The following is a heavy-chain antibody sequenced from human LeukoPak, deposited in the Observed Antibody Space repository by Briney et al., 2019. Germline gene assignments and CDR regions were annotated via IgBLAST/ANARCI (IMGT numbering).Heavy chain of an antibody. CDR2: ISYSGRT. CDR1: GGSISSYY. D-gene: IGHD7-27*01. Sequence: SETLSLTCTVSGGSISSYYWSWIRQPPVKGLEWIGYISYSGRTNYNPSLKSRVTISVDTAKNQFSLRLSYVTAADTAAYYCARKTGDLYYFDYWGQGTLVTVSS. CDR3: ARKTGDLYYFDY. V-gene: IGHV4-59*01. J-gene: IGHJ4*02.